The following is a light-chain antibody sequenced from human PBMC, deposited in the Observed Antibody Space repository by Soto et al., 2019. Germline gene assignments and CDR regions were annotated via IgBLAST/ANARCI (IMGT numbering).Light chain of an antibody. J-gene: IGKJ4*01. V-gene: IGKV2-28*01. CDR2: LGS. CDR3: MQVLQTPLT. Sequence: DIVMTQSPLSLPVIPGEPASISCRSSQSLLHSNGYNYLGWFVQKPGQSPQLLIYLGSGRASGVPDRFSGRGSGTDFTLKLSRVEAEDVGVYYCMQVLQTPLTFGGGTKVEIK. CDR1: QSLLHSNGYNY.